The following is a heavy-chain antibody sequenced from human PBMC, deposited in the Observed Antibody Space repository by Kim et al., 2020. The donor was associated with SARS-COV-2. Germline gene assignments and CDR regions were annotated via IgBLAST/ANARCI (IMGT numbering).Heavy chain of an antibody. J-gene: IGHJ3*01. Sequence: GGSLRLSCAATGFTFDDYAMQWVRQVPGKGLEWVAGISWNGADIGYADSVKGRFTMSGDNAKNSLHLQMNSLRPEDTALYYCVKDRAAMWRDAFDVWGQGTMVTVSS. CDR1: GFTFDDYA. CDR2: ISWNGADI. V-gene: IGHV3-9*01. CDR3: VKDRAAMWRDAFDV. D-gene: IGHD6-13*01.